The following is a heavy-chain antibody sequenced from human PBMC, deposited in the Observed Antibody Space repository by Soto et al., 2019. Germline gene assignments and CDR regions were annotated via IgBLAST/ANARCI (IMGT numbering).Heavy chain of an antibody. CDR2: ISYDGSNK. V-gene: IGHV3-30*03. Sequence: GGSLRLSCAASRFTFSSYGMHWVRQAPGKGLEWVAVISYDGSNKYYADSVKGRFTISRDNSKNTLYLQMNSLRAEDTAVYYCTDFKGYWGQGTLVTVSS. CDR1: RFTFSSYG. CDR3: TDFKGY. D-gene: IGHD2-21*02. J-gene: IGHJ4*02.